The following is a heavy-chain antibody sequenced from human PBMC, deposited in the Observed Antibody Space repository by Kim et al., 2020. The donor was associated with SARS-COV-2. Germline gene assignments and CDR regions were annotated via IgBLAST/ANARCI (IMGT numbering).Heavy chain of an antibody. J-gene: IGHJ4*02. D-gene: IGHD3-16*01. Sequence: NYAQKLQGRVTMTTETSTSTAYMELRSLRSDDTAVYYCARDFPIAYSYGYWGQGTLVTVSS. CDR3: ARDFPIAYSYGY. V-gene: IGHV1-18*01.